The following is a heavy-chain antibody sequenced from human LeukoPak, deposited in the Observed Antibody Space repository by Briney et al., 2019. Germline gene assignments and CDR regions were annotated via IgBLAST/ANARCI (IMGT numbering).Heavy chain of an antibody. V-gene: IGHV1-18*01. CDR1: GYTFTSYG. Sequence: ASVKVSCKASGYTFTSYGISRVRQAPGQGLEWMGWISAYNGNTNYAQKLQGRVTMTTDTSTSSAYMELRSLRSDDTAVYYCAKTDVSYGSGSYYNYFDYWGQGTLVTVSS. J-gene: IGHJ4*02. D-gene: IGHD3-10*01. CDR3: AKTDVSYGSGSYYNYFDY. CDR2: ISAYNGNT.